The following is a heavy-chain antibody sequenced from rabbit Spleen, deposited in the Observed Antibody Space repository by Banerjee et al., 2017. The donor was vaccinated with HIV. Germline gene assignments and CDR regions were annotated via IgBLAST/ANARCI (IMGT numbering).Heavy chain of an antibody. Sequence: QSLEESGGALVQPEGSLTLTCTVSGFSLSTILTCWVRQAPGKGLEWIGCIHGGSLNNIYYASWTKGRFTISKTSSTTVTLQMTSLTAADTATYFCARFYAGYGDFGYAAMWGPGTLVTVS. D-gene: IGHD7-1*01. CDR1: GFSLSTIL. J-gene: IGHJ6*01. CDR3: ARFYAGYGDFGYAAM. CDR2: IHGGSLNNI. V-gene: IGHV1S40*01.